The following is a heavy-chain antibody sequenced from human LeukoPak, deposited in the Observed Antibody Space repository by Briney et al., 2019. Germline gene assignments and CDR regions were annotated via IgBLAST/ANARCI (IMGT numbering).Heavy chain of an antibody. J-gene: IGHJ4*02. CDR2: IYYSGST. CDR3: ARGSSAYYYDSSGYYCDY. V-gene: IGHV4-59*01. Sequence: SETLSLTCTVSGGSISSYYWSWIRQPPGKGLEWIGYIYYSGSTNYNPSLKSRVTISVDTSKNQFSLKLSSVTAADTAVYYCARGSSAYYYDSSGYYCDYWGQGTRVTVSS. D-gene: IGHD3-22*01. CDR1: GGSISSYY.